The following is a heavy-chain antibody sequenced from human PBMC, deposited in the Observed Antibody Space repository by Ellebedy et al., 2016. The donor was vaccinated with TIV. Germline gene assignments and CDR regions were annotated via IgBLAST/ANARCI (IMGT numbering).Heavy chain of an antibody. CDR3: ARGPIVDTGMLENDY. Sequence: PGGSLRLSCAASEFTFSTFDMNWVRQAPGKGLEWVSSISSSSGYIYYADSVKGRFTISRDNAKNSLYLQMNSLRAEDTAVYYCARGPIVDTGMLENDYWGQGTLVTVSS. D-gene: IGHD5-18*01. V-gene: IGHV3-21*01. CDR1: EFTFSTFD. J-gene: IGHJ4*02. CDR2: ISSSSGYI.